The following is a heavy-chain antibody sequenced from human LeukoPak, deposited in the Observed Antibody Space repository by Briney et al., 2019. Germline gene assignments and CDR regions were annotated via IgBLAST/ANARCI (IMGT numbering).Heavy chain of an antibody. CDR3: ARGGYYYGQYFGLTDAFDI. J-gene: IGHJ3*02. CDR2: IKQDGSEK. CDR1: GSTFSSYW. D-gene: IGHD3-22*01. V-gene: IGHV3-7*03. Sequence: GGSLRLSCAASGSTFSSYWMSWVRQAPGKGLEWVANIKQDGSEKYYVDSVKGRFTISRDNAKNSLYLQMNSLRAEDTAAYYCARGGYYYGQYFGLTDAFDIWGQGTMVTVSS.